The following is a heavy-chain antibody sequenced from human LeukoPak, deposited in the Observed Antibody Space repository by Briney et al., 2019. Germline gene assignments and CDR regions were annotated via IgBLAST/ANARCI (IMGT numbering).Heavy chain of an antibody. CDR3: ARAHIVVGTSDWFDP. J-gene: IGHJ5*02. CDR1: GGTFSSYA. Sequence: SVRVSCKASGGTFSSYAISWVRQAPGQGLEWMGGIIPIFGTANYAQKFQGRVTITTDESTSTAYMELSSLRSEETAVYYCARAHIVVGTSDWFDPWGQGTLVTVSS. V-gene: IGHV1-69*05. CDR2: IIPIFGTA. D-gene: IGHD2-2*01.